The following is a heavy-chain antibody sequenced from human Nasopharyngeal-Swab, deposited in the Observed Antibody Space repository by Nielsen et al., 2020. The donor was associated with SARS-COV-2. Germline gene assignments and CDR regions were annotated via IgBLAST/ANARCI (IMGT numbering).Heavy chain of an antibody. V-gene: IGHV4-39*01. CDR2: IYYSGST. CDR1: GGSISSSSYY. J-gene: IGHJ4*02. Sequence: SETLSLTCTVSGGSISSSSYYWGWIRQPPGKGLEWIGSIYYSGSTYYNPSLKSRVTISVDTSKNQFSLKLSSVTAADTAVYYCARRLSVVPAFNGGGNFDYWGQGTLVTVSS. D-gene: IGHD2-2*01. CDR3: ARRLSVVPAFNGGGNFDY.